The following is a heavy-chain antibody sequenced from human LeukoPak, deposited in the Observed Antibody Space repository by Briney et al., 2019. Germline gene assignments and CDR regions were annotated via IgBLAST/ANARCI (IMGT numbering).Heavy chain of an antibody. V-gene: IGHV4-34*01. CDR2: INHSGST. CDR1: GGSISGYY. D-gene: IGHD1-14*01. J-gene: IGHJ3*02. Sequence: KPSETLSLTCTVSGGSISGYYWSWIRQPPGKGLEWIGEINHSGSTNYNPSLKSRVTISVDTSKNQFSLKLSSVTAADTAVYYCARGHGITGGEVWGDIWGQGTMVTVSS. CDR3: ARGHGITGGEVWGDI.